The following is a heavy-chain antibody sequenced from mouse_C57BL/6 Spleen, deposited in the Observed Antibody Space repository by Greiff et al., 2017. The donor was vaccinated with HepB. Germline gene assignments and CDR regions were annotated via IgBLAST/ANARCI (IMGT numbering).Heavy chain of an antibody. Sequence: QVQLQQSGAELVRPGASVTLSCKASGYTFTDYEMHWVKQTPVHGLEWIGAIDPENGGTAYNQKFKGKAILTADKSSSTAYMELRSLTSEDSAVYYCTREDYDYDAYFDYWGQGTTLTVSS. CDR2: IDPENGGT. CDR3: TREDYDYDAYFDY. J-gene: IGHJ2*01. CDR1: GYTFTDYE. D-gene: IGHD2-4*01. V-gene: IGHV1-15*01.